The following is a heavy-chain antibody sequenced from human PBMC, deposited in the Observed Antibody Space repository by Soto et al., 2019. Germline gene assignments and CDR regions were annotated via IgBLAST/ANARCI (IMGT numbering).Heavy chain of an antibody. J-gene: IGHJ3*02. V-gene: IGHV3-48*02. CDR1: GFTFSSYS. CDR3: ARDIRGCSGGSCYSPYDAFDI. D-gene: IGHD2-15*01. Sequence: PGGSLRLSCAASGFTFSSYSMNWVRQAPGKGLEWVSYISSSSSTIYYADSVKGRFTISRDNAKNSLYLQMNSLRDEDTAVYYCARDIRGCSGGSCYSPYDAFDIWGQGTMVTVS. CDR2: ISSSSSTI.